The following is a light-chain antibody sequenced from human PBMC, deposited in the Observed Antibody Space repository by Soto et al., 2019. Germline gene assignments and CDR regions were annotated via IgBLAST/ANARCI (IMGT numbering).Light chain of an antibody. CDR2: GNI. Sequence: QSVLTQPPSVSGAPGQGVTISCTGSDSNIGAGYDVHWYQHLPGTAPKLLIYGNINRPSGVPDRFSGSKSGTSVSLAITGLQAGDEADYYCQSYDSSLNSYVFGTGTKVTVL. CDR3: QSYDSSLNSYV. CDR1: DSNIGAGYD. J-gene: IGLJ1*01. V-gene: IGLV1-40*01.